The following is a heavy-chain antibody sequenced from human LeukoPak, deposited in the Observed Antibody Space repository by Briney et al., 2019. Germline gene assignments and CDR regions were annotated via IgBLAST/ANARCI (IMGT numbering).Heavy chain of an antibody. V-gene: IGHV3-48*04. J-gene: IGHJ6*02. CDR3: ARLRYYGMDV. Sequence: PGGSLRLSCAASGFTFSRYSMNWVRQAPGKGLEWVSYTSSSSSTIYYADSVKSRFTISRDNAKNSLYLQMNSLRAEDTAVYYCARLRYYGMDVWDQGTTVTVSS. CDR2: TSSSSSTI. CDR1: GFTFSRYS.